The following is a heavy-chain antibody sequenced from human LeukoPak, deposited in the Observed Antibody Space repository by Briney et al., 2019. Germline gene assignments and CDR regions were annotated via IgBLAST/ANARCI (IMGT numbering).Heavy chain of an antibody. V-gene: IGHV4-39*07. CDR1: GGSISSSSYY. Sequence: RSSETLSLTCTVSGGSISSSSYYWGWIRQPPGKGLEWIGSMYYSGSTHYNPSLKSRVTISVDTSKNQFSLKLSSVTAADTAVYYCARGRGSKYYVYYYYMDVWGKGTTVTVSS. D-gene: IGHD2/OR15-2a*01. J-gene: IGHJ6*03. CDR2: MYYSGST. CDR3: ARGRGSKYYVYYYYMDV.